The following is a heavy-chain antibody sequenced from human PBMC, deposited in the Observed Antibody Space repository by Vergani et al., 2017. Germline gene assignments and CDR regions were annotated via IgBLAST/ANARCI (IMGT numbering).Heavy chain of an antibody. Sequence: QVQLEESGPGLVKPSETLSLTCTVSGGSFNTYYWSWIRQSPGKGLEWIGYIYSTGSTNYNPSLNSRVTMSVDTSNNQFSLKLRSVTAADTALYFCARVMYRDEASTGYRLEGMDIWGQGTTVTISS. CDR3: ARVMYRDEASTGYRLEGMDI. J-gene: IGHJ6*02. CDR1: GGSFNTYY. V-gene: IGHV4-59*13. D-gene: IGHD3-16*02. CDR2: IYSTGST.